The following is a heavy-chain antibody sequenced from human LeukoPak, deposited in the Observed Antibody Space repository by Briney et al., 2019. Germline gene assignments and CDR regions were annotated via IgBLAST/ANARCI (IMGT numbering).Heavy chain of an antibody. CDR3: ASYDYGDYAPLDY. CDR1: GFTFSNYA. J-gene: IGHJ4*02. V-gene: IGHV3-23*01. Sequence: PGGSLRLSCAASGFTFSNYAMSWVRQAPGKGLEWVSSISGRGGSTYYADSVKDRFTISRDNSKNTLYLQMNSLRAEDTAVYYCASYDYGDYAPLDYWGQGALVTVSS. D-gene: IGHD4-17*01. CDR2: ISGRGGST.